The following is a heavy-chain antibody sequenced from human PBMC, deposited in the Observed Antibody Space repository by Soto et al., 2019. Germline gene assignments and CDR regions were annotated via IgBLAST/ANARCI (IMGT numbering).Heavy chain of an antibody. CDR1: GFTFSDHY. CDR3: ARGHHSMDV. J-gene: IGHJ6*02. V-gene: IGHV3-11*06. Sequence: PGGSLRLSCAASGFTFSDHYMTWIRQAPGKGLEWISYINPTGSYTHYADSVKGRFSISRDKAENSLYLQMNSLRPEDTALYYCARGHHSMDVWGQGATVTVSS. CDR2: INPTGSYT.